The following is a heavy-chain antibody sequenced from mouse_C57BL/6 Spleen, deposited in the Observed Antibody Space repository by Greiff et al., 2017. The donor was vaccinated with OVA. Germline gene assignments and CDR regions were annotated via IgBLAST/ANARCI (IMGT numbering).Heavy chain of an antibody. J-gene: IGHJ1*03. CDR2: ISYDGSN. CDR1: GYSITSGYY. Sequence: EVKVEESGPGLVKPSQSLSLTCSVTGYSITSGYYWNWIRQFPGNKLEWMGYISYDGSNNYNPSLKNRISITRDTSKNQFFLKLNSVTTEDTATYYCAREDTTVVSNWYFDVWGTGTTVTVSS. V-gene: IGHV3-6*01. D-gene: IGHD1-1*01. CDR3: AREDTTVVSNWYFDV.